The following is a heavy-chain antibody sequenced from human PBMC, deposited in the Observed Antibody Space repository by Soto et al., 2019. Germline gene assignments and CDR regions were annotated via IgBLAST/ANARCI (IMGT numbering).Heavy chain of an antibody. J-gene: IGHJ4*02. V-gene: IGHV3-23*01. Sequence: GGSLRLSCVASGFTLSSYWMSRVRQAPGKRLEWVSAISGSGGSTYYADSVKGRFTISRDNSENTLYLQMNSLRAEDTAVYYCATDPYYDILTGSRAVTYYFDYWGQGTLVTVSS. D-gene: IGHD3-9*01. CDR1: GFTLSSYW. CDR2: ISGSGGST. CDR3: ATDPYYDILTGSRAVTYYFDY.